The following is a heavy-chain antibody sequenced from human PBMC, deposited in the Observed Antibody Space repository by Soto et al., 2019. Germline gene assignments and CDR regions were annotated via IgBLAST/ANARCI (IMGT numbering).Heavy chain of an antibody. CDR3: AKGGWDQRYCDY. CDR2: ISHDGSNK. J-gene: IGHJ4*02. V-gene: IGHV3-30*18. Sequence: QVQLVDSGGGVVQPGRSLRLSCTGSGFTFSNYGMHWVRQAPGKGLEWVAIISHDGSNKYYAASVKDRFTISRDKSKNKVDLQMNSLGAEDTAVYYCAKGGWDQRYCDYWGQGTLVIVSS. CDR1: GFTFSNYG. D-gene: IGHD1-26*01.